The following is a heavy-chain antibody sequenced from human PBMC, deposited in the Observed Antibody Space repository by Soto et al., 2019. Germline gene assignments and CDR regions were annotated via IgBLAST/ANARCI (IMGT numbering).Heavy chain of an antibody. D-gene: IGHD1-26*01. J-gene: IGHJ4*02. V-gene: IGHV4-30-4*01. Sequence: PSETLSLTCTVSGGSISSGDYYWSWIRQPPGKGLEWIGYIYYSGSTYYNPSLKSRVTISVDTSKNQFSLKLSSVTAADTAVYYCARDLGRIVGATLGYWGQGTLVTVSS. CDR2: IYYSGST. CDR3: ARDLGRIVGATLGY. CDR1: GGSISSGDYY.